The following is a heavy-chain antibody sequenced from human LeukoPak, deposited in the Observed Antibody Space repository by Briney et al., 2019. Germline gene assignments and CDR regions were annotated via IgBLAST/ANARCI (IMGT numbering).Heavy chain of an antibody. Sequence: ASVKVSCKASGGTFSSYAISWVRQAPGQGLEWMGGIIPIFGTANYAQKFQGRVTITADGSTSTAYMELSSLRSEDTAVYYCAREGSDFWSGSHTFDYWGQGTLVTVSS. CDR3: AREGSDFWSGSHTFDY. CDR2: IIPIFGTA. D-gene: IGHD3-3*01. J-gene: IGHJ4*02. V-gene: IGHV1-69*01. CDR1: GGTFSSYA.